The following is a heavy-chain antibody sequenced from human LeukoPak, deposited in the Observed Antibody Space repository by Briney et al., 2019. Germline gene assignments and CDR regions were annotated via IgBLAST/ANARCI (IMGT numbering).Heavy chain of an antibody. CDR2: ISSSSSTI. CDR1: GFTFSTYN. Sequence: GGSLRLSCAASGFTFSTYNMNWVRQAPGKGLEWVSYISSSSSTIYYADSVKGRFTISRDNAKNSLFLQMNSLRAEDTAVYYCARDDDSSGYYFHPFDYWGQGTLVTVSS. D-gene: IGHD3-22*01. CDR3: ARDDDSSGYYFHPFDY. J-gene: IGHJ4*02. V-gene: IGHV3-48*04.